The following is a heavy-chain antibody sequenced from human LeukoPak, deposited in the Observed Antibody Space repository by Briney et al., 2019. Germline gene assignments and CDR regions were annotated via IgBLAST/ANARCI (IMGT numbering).Heavy chain of an antibody. CDR1: GFTFSSYG. Sequence: GGSLRLSCAASGFTFSSYGMHWVRQAPGKGLEWVAFIRYDGSNKYYADSVKGRFTISRDNSKNTLYLQMNSLRAEDTAVYYCAKVASVTMVRGASDYWGQGTLVTVSS. CDR2: IRYDGSNK. CDR3: AKVASVTMVRGASDY. V-gene: IGHV3-30*02. D-gene: IGHD3-10*01. J-gene: IGHJ4*02.